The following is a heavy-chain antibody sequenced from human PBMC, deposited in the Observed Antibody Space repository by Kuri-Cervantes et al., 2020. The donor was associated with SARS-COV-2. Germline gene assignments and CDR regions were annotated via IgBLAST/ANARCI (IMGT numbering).Heavy chain of an antibody. D-gene: IGHD7-27*01. CDR3: ARVLRMGKSLDY. CDR1: GFTFSSYS. J-gene: IGHJ4*02. CDR2: ISSSSSYI. V-gene: IGHV3-21*01. Sequence: GGSLRLSCAASGFTFSSYSMNWVRQAPGKGLEWVSSISSSSSYIYYADSVKGRFTISRDNARNSTYLQMNSLRAEDTAAYYCARVLRMGKSLDYWGQGTLVTVSS.